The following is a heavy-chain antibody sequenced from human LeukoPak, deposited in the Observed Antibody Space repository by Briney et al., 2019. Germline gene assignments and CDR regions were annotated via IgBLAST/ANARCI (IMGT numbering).Heavy chain of an antibody. D-gene: IGHD3-10*01. V-gene: IGHV3-23*01. CDR1: GFTFSSYA. Sequence: GGSLRLSCAASGFTFSSYATTWVRQAPGKGLEWVSSISGSGGTTYYADSVKGRFTISRDNSKNTLYLQMNSLRAEDTAVYYCAKDGRGSESYYYFDYWGQGTLVTVSP. CDR2: ISGSGGTT. J-gene: IGHJ4*02. CDR3: AKDGRGSESYYYFDY.